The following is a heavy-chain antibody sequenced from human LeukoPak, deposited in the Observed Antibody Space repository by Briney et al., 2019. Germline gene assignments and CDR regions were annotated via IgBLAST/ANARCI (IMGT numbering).Heavy chain of an antibody. V-gene: IGHV3-7*01. J-gene: IGHJ4*02. CDR3: ARVGAWDLQRVFDY. D-gene: IGHD1-26*01. Sequence: GGSLRLSCAASGFRFGDYWMTWARHVPWKGLEWVANIKQDGAEKHYAESVEGRFIISRDNAKNSLYLEMDSLKVEDTAVYYCARVGAWDLQRVFDYWGQGTLVTVSS. CDR2: IKQDGAEK. CDR1: GFRFGDYW.